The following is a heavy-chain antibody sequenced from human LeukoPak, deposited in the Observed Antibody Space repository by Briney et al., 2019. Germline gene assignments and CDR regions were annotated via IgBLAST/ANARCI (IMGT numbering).Heavy chain of an antibody. J-gene: IGHJ6*02. V-gene: IGHV3-30-3*01. Sequence: PGGSLRLSCAASGFTFSSYAMHWVRQAPGKGLEWVAVISYDGSNKYYADSVKGRFIISRDNSKNTLYLQMNSLRAEDTAVYYCATGYCSGGSCYSAYYYGMDVWGQGTTVTVSS. D-gene: IGHD2-15*01. CDR3: ATGYCSGGSCYSAYYYGMDV. CDR1: GFTFSSYA. CDR2: ISYDGSNK.